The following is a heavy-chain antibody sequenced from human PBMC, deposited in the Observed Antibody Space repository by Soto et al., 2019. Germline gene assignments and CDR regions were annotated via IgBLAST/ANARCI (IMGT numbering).Heavy chain of an antibody. Sequence: EVQLVESGGDLVQPGGSLRLSCVASGFTFSPYWMSWVRQAPGRGLQWVATINNDGSKKYYAVSVKGRFTISRDNSRDSLYLQLTSLRAEDTAIYYCARGSKQDYWGQGTLVAVSS. D-gene: IGHD6-13*01. J-gene: IGHJ4*02. V-gene: IGHV3-7*03. CDR1: GFTFSPYW. CDR2: INNDGSKK. CDR3: ARGSKQDY.